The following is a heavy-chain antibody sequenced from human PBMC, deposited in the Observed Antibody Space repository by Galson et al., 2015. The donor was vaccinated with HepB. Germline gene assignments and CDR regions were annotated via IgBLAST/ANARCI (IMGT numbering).Heavy chain of an antibody. CDR3: ARQYDTRGYYPY. V-gene: IGHV1-69*13. CDR2: IIPIFGSA. Sequence: SVKVSCKASGGTFSTYTLSWVRQAPGQGLEWMGGIIPIFGSANYAQKFQGRVTITADESTSTTYMELRRLRSEDTAVYYSARQYDTRGYYPYWGQGTLVTVSS. CDR1: GGTFSTYT. J-gene: IGHJ1*01. D-gene: IGHD3-22*01.